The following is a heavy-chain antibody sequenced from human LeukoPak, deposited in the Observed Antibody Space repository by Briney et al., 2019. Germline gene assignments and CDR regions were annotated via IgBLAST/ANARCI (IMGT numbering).Heavy chain of an antibody. CDR1: GYTFTSYY. Sequence: ASVKVSCKASGYTFTSYYMHWVRQAPGQGLEWMGIINPSGGSTSYAQKFQGRVTMTRDTSTSTVYTQLSSLRSEDTAIYYCARDLLERGPDYWGQGTLVTVSS. V-gene: IGHV1-46*01. D-gene: IGHD1-1*01. J-gene: IGHJ4*02. CDR2: INPSGGST. CDR3: ARDLLERGPDY.